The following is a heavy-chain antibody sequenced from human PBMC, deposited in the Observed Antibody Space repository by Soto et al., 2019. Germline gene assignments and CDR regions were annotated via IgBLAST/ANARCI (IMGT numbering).Heavy chain of an antibody. CDR2: ISGDGGTT. Sequence: GGSLRLSCAASGFTFSNFAMSWVRQAPGKGLEWVSGISGDGGTTYYADSVKGRFTISRDNAKNTLYLQMNSLRAEDTAVYYCARGGSGYSYAWGQGTLVTVSS. V-gene: IGHV3-23*01. D-gene: IGHD5-18*01. J-gene: IGHJ5*02. CDR1: GFTFSNFA. CDR3: ARGGSGYSYA.